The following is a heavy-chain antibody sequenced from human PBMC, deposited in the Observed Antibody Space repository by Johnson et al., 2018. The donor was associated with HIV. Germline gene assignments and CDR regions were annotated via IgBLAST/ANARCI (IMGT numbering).Heavy chain of an antibody. V-gene: IGHV3-33*01. J-gene: IGHJ3*02. D-gene: IGHD6-6*01. CDR3: VRVQIAARWSDAFHI. Sequence: QVQLVESGGGVVQPGKSLRLSCAASGFTFSSYGMHWVRQAAGKGLEWVALIWYDGSNKYYADSVKGRFTISRDSSKNTLYLQMNSQRAEDTAVYYCVRVQIAARWSDAFHIWGQGTKVTVSS. CDR1: GFTFSSYG. CDR2: IWYDGSNK.